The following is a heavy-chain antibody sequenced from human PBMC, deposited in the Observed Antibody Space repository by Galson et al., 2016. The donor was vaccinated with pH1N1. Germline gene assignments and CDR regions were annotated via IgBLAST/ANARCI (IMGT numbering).Heavy chain of an antibody. CDR2: ILPIVGIT. J-gene: IGHJ6*02. D-gene: IGHD3-10*01. CDR3: ATETGSSGMDV. V-gene: IGHV1-69*02. CDR1: GGTLSRHT. Sequence: SVKVSCKASGGTLSRHTISWVRQAPGQGLEWMGRILPIVGITNYAQKLQGRVTIIADRFTSTVSMELSGLTSDDTAVYYCATETGSSGMDVWAQGTAVTVS.